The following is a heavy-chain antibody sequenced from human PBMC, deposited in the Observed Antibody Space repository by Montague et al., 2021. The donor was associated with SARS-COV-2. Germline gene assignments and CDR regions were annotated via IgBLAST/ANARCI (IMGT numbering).Heavy chain of an antibody. Sequence: TLSLTCSVFGDSINNVNYFWSWIRQPAGKGLEWIGRVYISGSTDYNPSLKSRVTMLLDKSANELTLQVTSVTAADTAVYYWARVSGYGSGSSFNWFDSWGQGFVVTVSS. CDR2: VYISGST. D-gene: IGHD3-10*01. J-gene: IGHJ5*01. CDR1: GDSINNVNYF. CDR3: ARVSGYGSGSSFNWFDS. V-gene: IGHV4-61*02.